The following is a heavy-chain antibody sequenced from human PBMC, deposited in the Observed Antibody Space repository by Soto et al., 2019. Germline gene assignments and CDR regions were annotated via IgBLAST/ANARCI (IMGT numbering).Heavy chain of an antibody. CDR1: GSSISSSSYY. CDR2: IYYSGST. J-gene: IGHJ3*02. V-gene: IGHV4-39*01. D-gene: IGHD2-15*01. CDR3: ARSGCSGGSCYPLSDAFDI. Sequence: KTSETLSLTCTVSGSSISSSSYYWGWNRQPPGKGLELIGIIYYSGSTYYNPSLKSRVTISVDTSKNQFSLKLSSVTAADTAVYYCARSGCSGGSCYPLSDAFDIWGQGTMVTVSS.